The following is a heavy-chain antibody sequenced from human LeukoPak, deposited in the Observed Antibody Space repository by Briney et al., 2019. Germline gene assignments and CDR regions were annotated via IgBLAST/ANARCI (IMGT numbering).Heavy chain of an antibody. V-gene: IGHV4-39*07. Sequence: SETLSLTCTVAGGSISSSSYYWGWIRQPPGKGLEWIGSIYYSGSTYYNPSLKSRVTISVDTSKNQFSLKLSSVTAADTAVYYCARTCSSISCYYYYGMDVWGQGTTVTVSS. CDR1: GGSISSSSYY. CDR2: IYYSGST. J-gene: IGHJ6*02. CDR3: ARTCSSISCYYYYGMDV. D-gene: IGHD2-2*01.